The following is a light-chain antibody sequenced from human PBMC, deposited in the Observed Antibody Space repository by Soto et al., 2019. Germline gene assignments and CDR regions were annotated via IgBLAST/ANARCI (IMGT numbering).Light chain of an antibody. CDR3: ISFTSTSTLV. CDR2: EVT. J-gene: IGLJ3*02. Sequence: QSVLTQPASVSGSPGQSITISCTGTNSDVGGYDHVSWYQQHPGKAPKLMIYEVTNRPSAVSNRFSGSKSGNTASLTISGLQAEDEADYYCISFTSTSTLVFGGGTKLTVL. CDR1: NSDVGGYDH. V-gene: IGLV2-14*01.